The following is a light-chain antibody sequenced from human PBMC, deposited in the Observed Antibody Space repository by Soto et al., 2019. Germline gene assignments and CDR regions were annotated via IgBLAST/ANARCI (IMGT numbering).Light chain of an antibody. Sequence: EIVLTQSPATLSLSPGERATLSCRASQSVSSYLAWYQQKPGQAPRLLIYDASNRATGIPARFSGSGSGTDFTLTISSLETEAFAVYSCQQRSNLALTFGGGTKVEIK. CDR1: QSVSSY. J-gene: IGKJ4*02. CDR3: QQRSNLALT. V-gene: IGKV3-11*01. CDR2: DAS.